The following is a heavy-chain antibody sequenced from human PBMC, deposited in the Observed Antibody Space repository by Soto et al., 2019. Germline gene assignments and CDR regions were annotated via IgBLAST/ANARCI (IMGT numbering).Heavy chain of an antibody. CDR2: ISGHNGDT. CDR1: GYTFARYG. CDR3: ARLGSMPYYYYGMDV. D-gene: IGHD3-10*01. J-gene: IGHJ6*02. Sequence: QVQLVQSGAEVKKPGASVRVSCKASGYTFARYGIDWVRQAPGQGLEWMGWISGHNGDTKYVQKFQGRVSMTTDTVTSMAVMELRSLRSDDTAVDYCARLGSMPYYYYGMDVWGQVTTVTVSS. V-gene: IGHV1-18*01.